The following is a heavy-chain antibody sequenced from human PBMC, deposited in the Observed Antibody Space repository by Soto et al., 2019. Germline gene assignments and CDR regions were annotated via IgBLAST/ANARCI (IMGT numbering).Heavy chain of an antibody. J-gene: IGHJ6*02. CDR2: IDPTGSYV. Sequence: GASLKISCKGSGYRFTTYWINWVRQMPGKGLEWMGKIDPTGSYVNYSPSFQGHVTISSDKSISTTYLQWSTLMASDTATYYCARHVRRTTCRYYYGMDVWGHGTTGT. V-gene: IGHV5-10-1*01. CDR1: GYRFTTYW. CDR3: ARHVRRTTCRYYYGMDV.